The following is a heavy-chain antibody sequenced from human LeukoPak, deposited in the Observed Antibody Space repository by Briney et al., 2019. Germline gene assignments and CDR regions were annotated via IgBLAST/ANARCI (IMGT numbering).Heavy chain of an antibody. Sequence: KPSETLSLTCAVYGAYLNDYYWSWIRQSPGKGLEWIGEVAHKGPTVYSPTLNRKYNPSFKSRVTISVDTSKNQFSLKLSSVTAADTAVYYCARDQDYYGSGSYGPDYWGQGTLVIVSS. D-gene: IGHD3-10*01. CDR2: VAHKGPT. CDR1: GAYLNDYY. V-gene: IGHV4-59*12. J-gene: IGHJ4*02. CDR3: ARDQDYYGSGSYGPDY.